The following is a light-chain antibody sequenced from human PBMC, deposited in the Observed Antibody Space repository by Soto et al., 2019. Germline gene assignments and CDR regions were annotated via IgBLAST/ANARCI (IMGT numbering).Light chain of an antibody. J-gene: IGKJ2*01. CDR2: DAS. CDR3: PQLSTSPPA. CDR1: QDISGY. V-gene: IGKV1-9*01. Sequence: IQLTQSPPSLSASVGDRVTITCRASQDISGYLAWYQQKPGRAPRLLIYDASTLQTGVPSRFSGSGSGPDFTLTIANLQPEDFATYYCPQLSTSPPAFGQGTRLDIK.